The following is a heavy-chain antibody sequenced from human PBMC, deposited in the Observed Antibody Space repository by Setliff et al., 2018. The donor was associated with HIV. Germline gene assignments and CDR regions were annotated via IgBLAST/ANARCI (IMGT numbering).Heavy chain of an antibody. CDR3: ARGVGYPEMYFLN. CDR2: ISAYNRNV. V-gene: IGHV1-18*01. Sequence: GASVKVSCKASGGTFSSYAISWVRQAPGQGLEWMGWISAYNRNVNYSQKVQGRVTMTTDTSTSTAYMELKNLKSDDTAVYYCARGVGYPEMYFLNWGQGTKVTVSS. D-gene: IGHD3-22*01. CDR1: GGTFSSYA. J-gene: IGHJ4*02.